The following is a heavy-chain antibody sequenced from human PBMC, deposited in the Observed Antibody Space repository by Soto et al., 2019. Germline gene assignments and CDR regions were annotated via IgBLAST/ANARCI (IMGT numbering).Heavy chain of an antibody. Sequence: QVQLLESGPGLVKPSQTLSLTCSVSGDSISNLDYFWAWIRQPPGQALEYIGYIYKSATTYYNPSFESRVAMSVATSKSQFSLNVTSVTAADTAVYFCARGRYCLTGRCFPNWFDSWGQGALVTFSS. CDR1: GDSISNLDYF. J-gene: IGHJ5*01. D-gene: IGHD7-27*01. CDR3: ARGRYCLTGRCFPNWFDS. CDR2: IYKSATT. V-gene: IGHV4-30-4*01.